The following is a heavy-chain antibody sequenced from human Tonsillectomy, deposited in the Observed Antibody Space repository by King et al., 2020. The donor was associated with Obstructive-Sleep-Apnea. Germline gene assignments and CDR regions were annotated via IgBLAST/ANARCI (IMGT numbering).Heavy chain of an antibody. V-gene: IGHV4-39*07. CDR3: ARWGQPLYYFDY. D-gene: IGHD7-27*01. CDR2: IYYSGNT. CDR1: GGSISISSYY. Sequence: QLQESGPGLVKPSETLSLTCTVSGGSISISSYYWGWIRQPPGKGLEWIGSIYYSGNTYYNPSLKSRVTISVDTSKNQFSLKLSSVTAADTAVYYCARWGQPLYYFDYWGQGTLVTVSS. J-gene: IGHJ4*02.